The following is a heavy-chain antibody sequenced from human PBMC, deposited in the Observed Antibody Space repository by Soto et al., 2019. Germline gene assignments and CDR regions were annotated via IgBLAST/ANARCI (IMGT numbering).Heavy chain of an antibody. J-gene: IGHJ4*02. CDR3: ARDIRISTPHYFDN. V-gene: IGHV1-18*01. Sequence: WASVKVSCKTSGYSFTNYLNNWVRQAPGQGLEWMGWITTHTGHTMVAQKFQGRLTLTTDTSTDTAFMELMSLRSDDTAMYFCARDIRISTPHYFDNWGQGTPVTVS. CDR2: ITTHTGHT. CDR1: GYSFTNYL. D-gene: IGHD2-2*01.